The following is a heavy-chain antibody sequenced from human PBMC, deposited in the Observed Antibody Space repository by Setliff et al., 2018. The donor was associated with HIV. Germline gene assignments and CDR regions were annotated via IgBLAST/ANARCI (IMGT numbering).Heavy chain of an antibody. CDR3: ARDYAYDILTGYYSPPDAFDI. V-gene: IGHV1-18*01. CDR2: ISAYNGNT. D-gene: IGHD3-9*01. J-gene: IGHJ3*02. CDR1: GYTFTSYG. Sequence: GASVKVSCKASGYTFTSYGISWVRQAPGQGLEWMGWISAYNGNTNYAQKLQGRVTMTTDTSTSTAYMELRSLRSDDTAVYYCARDYAYDILTGYYSPPDAFDIWGQGTTVTVSS.